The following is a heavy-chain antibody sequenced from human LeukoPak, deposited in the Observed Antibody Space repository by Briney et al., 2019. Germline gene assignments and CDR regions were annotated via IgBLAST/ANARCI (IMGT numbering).Heavy chain of an antibody. Sequence: GGSLRLSCAASGFTFSSYSMNWVRQAPGKGLEWVSSISSSSYIYYADSVKGRFTISRDNAKNSPYLQMNSLRAEDTAVYYCARVYSSASVSDYWGQGTLVTVSS. J-gene: IGHJ4*02. V-gene: IGHV3-21*01. D-gene: IGHD6-13*01. CDR3: ARVYSSASVSDY. CDR1: GFTFSSYS. CDR2: ISSSSYI.